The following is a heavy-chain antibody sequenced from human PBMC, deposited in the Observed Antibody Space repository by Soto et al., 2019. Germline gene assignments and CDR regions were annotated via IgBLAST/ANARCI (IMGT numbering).Heavy chain of an antibody. Sequence: GGSLRLSCAASGFTFSSYGMHWVRQAPGKGLEWVAVIWYDGSNKYYADSVKGRFTISRDNSKNTLYLQMNSLRAEDTAVYYCARDSRSYLEWLSAGGKYYYGMDVWGQGTTVTVSS. V-gene: IGHV3-33*01. J-gene: IGHJ6*02. CDR2: IWYDGSNK. CDR3: ARDSRSYLEWLSAGGKYYYGMDV. D-gene: IGHD3-3*01. CDR1: GFTFSSYG.